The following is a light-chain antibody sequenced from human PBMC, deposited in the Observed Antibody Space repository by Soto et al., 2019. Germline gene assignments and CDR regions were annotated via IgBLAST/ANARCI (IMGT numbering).Light chain of an antibody. CDR1: SSDVGRYNY. V-gene: IGLV2-11*01. CDR3: CSYAGSPYV. Sequence: QSVLTQPASVSGSPGQSITISCTGTSSDVGRYNYVSWYQHHPGKAPKLMIYDVSTRPSGVPDRFSGSKSGTTASLTISGLQAEDEADYYCCSYAGSPYVFGTGTKVTVL. J-gene: IGLJ1*01. CDR2: DVS.